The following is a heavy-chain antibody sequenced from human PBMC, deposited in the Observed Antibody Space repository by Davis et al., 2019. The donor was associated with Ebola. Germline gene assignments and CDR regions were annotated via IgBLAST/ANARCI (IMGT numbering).Heavy chain of an antibody. D-gene: IGHD1-26*01. V-gene: IGHV3-7*01. Sequence: PGGSLTLSCAASGFTFSRYWMSWVRQAPGKGLEWVANIKQDGSEKYYVDSVKGRFTISRDNAKNSLYLQMNSLRAEDTAVYYCARSSLGNYYYYGMDVWGQGTTVTVSS. J-gene: IGHJ6*02. CDR1: GFTFSRYW. CDR3: ARSSLGNYYYYGMDV. CDR2: IKQDGSEK.